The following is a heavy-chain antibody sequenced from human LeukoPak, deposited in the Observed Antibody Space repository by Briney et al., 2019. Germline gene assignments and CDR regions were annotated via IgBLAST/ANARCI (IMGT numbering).Heavy chain of an antibody. D-gene: IGHD2-15*01. J-gene: IGHJ5*02. CDR2: TRNKANSYTT. CDR3: AKAGGRAQTPFDP. CDR1: GFTFSDHY. Sequence: PGGSLRLSCAASGFTFSDHYMDWVRQAPGKGLEWVGRTRNKANSYTTEYAASVKGRFTISRDDSKNSLYLQMNSLKTEDTAVYYCAKAGGRAQTPFDPWGQGALVTVSS. V-gene: IGHV3-72*01.